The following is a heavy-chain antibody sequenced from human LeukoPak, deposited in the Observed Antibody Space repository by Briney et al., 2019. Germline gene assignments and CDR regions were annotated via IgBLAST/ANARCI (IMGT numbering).Heavy chain of an antibody. CDR1: GGSISSGSYY. J-gene: IGHJ4*02. D-gene: IGHD4-17*01. CDR2: IYTSGST. V-gene: IGHV4-61*02. CDR3: AREYSDQLRYFDY. Sequence: SQTLSLTCTVSGGSISSGSYYWSWIRQPAGKGLEWIGRIYTSGSTNYNPSLKSRVTISVDTSKNQFSLNLNSVTAADTAVYYCAREYSDQLRYFDYWGQGSLVTVSS.